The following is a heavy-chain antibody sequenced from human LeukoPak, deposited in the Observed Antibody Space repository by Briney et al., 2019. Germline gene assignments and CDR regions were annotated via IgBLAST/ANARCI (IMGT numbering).Heavy chain of an antibody. J-gene: IGHJ4*02. V-gene: IGHV1-2*06. CDR1: GYTFTGYY. CDR3: ARGPDDKQFDSGGD. Sequence: ASVKVSCKASGYTFTGYYIHRMRQAPGQGLEWLGRINPKSGDANYAQKFQGRVTMTRDTSISTAYMELSSLRYDDTAVYYCARGPDDKQFDSGGDWGQGTLVTVST. D-gene: IGHD1-26*01. CDR2: INPKSGDA.